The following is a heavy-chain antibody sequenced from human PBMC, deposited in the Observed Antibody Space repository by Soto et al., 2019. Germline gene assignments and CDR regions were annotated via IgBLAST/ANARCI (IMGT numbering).Heavy chain of an antibody. Sequence: PGGSLRLSCAASGFTVSSNYMSWVRQAPGKGLEWVSVIYSGGSTYYADSVKGRFTISRHNSKNTLYLQMNSLRAEDTAVYYCASATQYCSSTSCYPRPYGMDVWGQGTTVTVSS. CDR3: ASATQYCSSTSCYPRPYGMDV. D-gene: IGHD2-2*01. CDR2: IYSGGST. V-gene: IGHV3-53*04. CDR1: GFTVSSNY. J-gene: IGHJ6*02.